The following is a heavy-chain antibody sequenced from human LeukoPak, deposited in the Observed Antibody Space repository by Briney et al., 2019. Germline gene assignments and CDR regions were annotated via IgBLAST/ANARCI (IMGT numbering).Heavy chain of an antibody. D-gene: IGHD3-22*01. CDR2: IYTSGST. CDR3: ARASGYRYYYYYYMDV. J-gene: IGHJ6*03. Sequence: SETLSLTCTVSGGSISSGSYYWSWIRQPAGKGLEWIGRIYTSGSTNYNPSLKSRVTISVDTSKNQFSLKLSSVTAADTAVYYCARASGYRYYYYYYMDVWGKGTTVTASS. V-gene: IGHV4-61*02. CDR1: GGSISSGSYY.